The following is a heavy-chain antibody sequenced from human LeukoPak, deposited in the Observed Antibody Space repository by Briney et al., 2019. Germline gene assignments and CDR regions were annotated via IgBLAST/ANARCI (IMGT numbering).Heavy chain of an antibody. D-gene: IGHD1-26*01. Sequence: ASLNLSCKASGGTFSSYAISWVRQAPGQGLEWMGRIIPILGIANYAQNFQGRVTITADKSTSTAYMELRSLRSEDTAVYYGAREGGSYQNGGFDYWGQGTLVTVSS. V-gene: IGHV1-69*04. J-gene: IGHJ4*02. CDR2: IIPILGIA. CDR3: AREGGSYQNGGFDY. CDR1: GGTFSSYA.